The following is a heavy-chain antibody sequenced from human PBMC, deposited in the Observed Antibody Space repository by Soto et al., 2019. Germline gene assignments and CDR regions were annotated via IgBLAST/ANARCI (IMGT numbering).Heavy chain of an antibody. Sequence: EVQLVESGGGLVQPGGSLRLSCAASGFTVSSNYMSWVRQAPGKGLEWVSVIYSGGRTYYAASVKGRFTISRDNSKYTLYLPMNSTRASDTAVYDCARGGNNSWYCTSDFDYWGHGTLVTVSS. J-gene: IGHJ4*01. D-gene: IGHD6-13*01. V-gene: IGHV3-66*01. CDR3: ARGGNNSWYCTSDFDY. CDR1: GFTVSSNY. CDR2: IYSGGRT.